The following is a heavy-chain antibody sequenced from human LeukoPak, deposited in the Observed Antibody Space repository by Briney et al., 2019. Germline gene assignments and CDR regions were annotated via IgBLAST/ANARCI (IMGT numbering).Heavy chain of an antibody. V-gene: IGHV3-53*01. CDR2: IYSGGST. CDR1: GXTVSSNY. CDR3: AREGGGDYFDY. D-gene: IGHD4-23*01. J-gene: IGHJ4*02. Sequence: GGSLRLSYAASGXTVSSNYMSWVRQAPRKGLEWVSVIYSGGSTYYADSVKGRFTISRDNSKNTLYLQMNSLRAEDTAVYYCAREGGGDYFDYWGQGTLVTVSS.